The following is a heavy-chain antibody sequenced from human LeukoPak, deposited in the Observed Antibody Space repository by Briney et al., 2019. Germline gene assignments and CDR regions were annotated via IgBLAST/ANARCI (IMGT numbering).Heavy chain of an antibody. Sequence: TLSLTCTVSGGSISSGGYYWSWIRQHPGKGLEWIGYIYYSGSTYYNPSLKSRVTISVDTSKNQFSLKLSSVTAADTAVYYCARDSFLYYYDSSGWGAFDIWGQGTMVTVSS. CDR2: IYYSGST. CDR3: ARDSFLYYYDSSGWGAFDI. J-gene: IGHJ3*02. D-gene: IGHD3-22*01. V-gene: IGHV4-31*03. CDR1: GGSISSGGYY.